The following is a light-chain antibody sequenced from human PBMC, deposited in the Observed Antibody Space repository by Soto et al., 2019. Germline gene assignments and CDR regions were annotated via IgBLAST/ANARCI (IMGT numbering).Light chain of an antibody. CDR3: NSYTNTDTVV. Sequence: QSALTQPASVSGSLGQAITVSCTGTSSDVGAYNSVSWYQQDPGKAPKLMIFDVNIRPSGLSNRFSGSKSGNTASLTISGLQAEDEAHYYCNSYTNTDTVVFGGGTQLTVL. J-gene: IGLJ7*01. CDR1: SSDVGAYNS. CDR2: DVN. V-gene: IGLV2-14*03.